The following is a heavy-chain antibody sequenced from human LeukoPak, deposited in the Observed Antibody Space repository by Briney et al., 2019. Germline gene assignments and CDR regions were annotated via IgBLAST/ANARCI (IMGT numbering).Heavy chain of an antibody. CDR1: GFTFSSYG. Sequence: GGSLRPSCAASGFTFSSYGMNWVRQAPGKGLEWVSYISVSDTTIYYADSVKGRFTISRDNAKNSLYLQMNSLRDEDTALYYCAREGYCSSFRCHFDYWGQGTLVTVSS. CDR2: ISVSDTTI. J-gene: IGHJ4*02. D-gene: IGHD2-2*01. CDR3: AREGYCSSFRCHFDY. V-gene: IGHV3-48*02.